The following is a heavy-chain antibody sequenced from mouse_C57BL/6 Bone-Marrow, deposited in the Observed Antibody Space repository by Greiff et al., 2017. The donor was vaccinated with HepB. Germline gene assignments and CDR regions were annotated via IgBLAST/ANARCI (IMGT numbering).Heavy chain of an antibody. Sequence: QVQLQQSGPELVRPGVSVKISRKGSGYTFTDYAMHWVEQSHAKSLEWIGDISTYYGDVSYKQKFKDKHTITVDKSSSTAYMELARLTSKDSAVYYFARPLLWPTTGDFFDYWGQGTALTVSS. V-gene: IGHV1-67*01. CDR2: ISTYYGDV. CDR1: GYTFTDYA. CDR3: ARPLLWPTTGDFFDY. D-gene: IGHD2-14*01. J-gene: IGHJ2*01.